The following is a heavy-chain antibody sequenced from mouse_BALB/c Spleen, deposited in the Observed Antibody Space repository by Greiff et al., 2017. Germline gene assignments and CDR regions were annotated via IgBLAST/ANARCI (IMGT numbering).Heavy chain of an antibody. V-gene: IGHV2-2*02. CDR1: GFSLTSYG. CDR2: RWSGGST. CDR3: ARTGPGTRDYYAMDY. J-gene: IGHJ4*01. D-gene: IGHD2-14*01. Sequence: QVQLKQSGPGLVQPSQSLSITCTVSGFSLTSYGVHWVRQSPGKGLEWLGVRWSGGSTDYNAAFISRLSISKDNSKSQVFFKMNSLQANDTAIYYCARTGPGTRDYYAMDYWGQGTSVTVSS.